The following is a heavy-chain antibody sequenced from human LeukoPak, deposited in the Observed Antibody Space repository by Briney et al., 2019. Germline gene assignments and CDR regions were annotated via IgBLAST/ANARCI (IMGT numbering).Heavy chain of an antibody. V-gene: IGHV1-18*01. J-gene: IGHJ5*02. CDR3: ARDWADYDFWSGYTLNWFDP. CDR1: GYTFTSYG. D-gene: IGHD3-3*01. CDR2: ISAYNGNT. Sequence: ASVKVSCKASGYTFTSYGIRWVRQAPGQGLEWMGWISAYNGNTNYAQKLQGRVTMTTDTSTSTAYMELRSLRSDDTAVYYCARDWADYDFWSGYTLNWFDPWGQGTLVTVSS.